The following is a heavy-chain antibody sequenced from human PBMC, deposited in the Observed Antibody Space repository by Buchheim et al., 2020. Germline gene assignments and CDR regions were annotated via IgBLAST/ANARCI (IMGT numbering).Heavy chain of an antibody. CDR3: AKPRAVATSYYDY. V-gene: IGHV3-23*01. CDR1: GFTFSSYA. J-gene: IGHJ4*02. D-gene: IGHD3-10*01. Sequence: EVQLLESGGGLVQPGGSLRLSCAASGFTFSSYAMTWVRQAPGKGLAWVSAITSGGGSTFYADSVKGRFTISRDNSQNTLYLQMNSLGAEDTAVYYCAKPRAVATSYYDYWGQGTL. CDR2: ITSGGGST.